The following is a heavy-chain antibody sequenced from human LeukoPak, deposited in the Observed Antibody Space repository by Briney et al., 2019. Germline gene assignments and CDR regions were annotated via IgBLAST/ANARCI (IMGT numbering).Heavy chain of an antibody. CDR3: AKGDLSSSWGPDFDY. D-gene: IGHD6-13*01. J-gene: IGHJ4*02. Sequence: PGGSLRLSRAASGFTFDDYAMHWVRQAPGKGLEWVSGISWNSGSIGYADSVKGRFTISRDNAKNSLYLQMNSLRAEDTALYYCAKGDLSSSWGPDFDYWGQGTLVTVSS. CDR2: ISWNSGSI. V-gene: IGHV3-9*01. CDR1: GFTFDDYA.